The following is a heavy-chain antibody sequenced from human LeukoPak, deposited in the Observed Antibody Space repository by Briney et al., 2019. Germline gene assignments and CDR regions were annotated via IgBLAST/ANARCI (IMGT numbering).Heavy chain of an antibody. CDR1: GYTFSGFA. Sequence: GGSLRLSCAASGYTFSGFAMRWVRQPPGKGLEWVSSVSDSGDSAHYADSVKGRFTMSRDDSKNTVYLQMNTLRAEDTAVYYCVTGHTSYVWGTPGYTGTFYFDYWGQGILVTVSS. CDR3: VTGHTSYVWGTPGYTGTFYFDY. J-gene: IGHJ4*02. V-gene: IGHV3-23*01. CDR2: VSDSGDSA. D-gene: IGHD3-16*01.